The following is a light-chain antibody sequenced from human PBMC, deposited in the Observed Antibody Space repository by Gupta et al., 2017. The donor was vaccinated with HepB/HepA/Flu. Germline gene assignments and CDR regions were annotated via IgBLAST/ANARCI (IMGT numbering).Light chain of an antibody. J-gene: IGKJ1*01. CDR1: QTIISNY. CDR2: AIS. Sequence: EIVLTQSPGTLSLSPGERATLSCRASQTIISNYLAWYQQKPGQAPRLLLYAISARATGIGDRFSGSGSATDFTLTISRLEPEDFAVYYCQQYGGERPEGTFGQGTKVEVK. V-gene: IGKV3-20*01. CDR3: QQYGGERPEGT.